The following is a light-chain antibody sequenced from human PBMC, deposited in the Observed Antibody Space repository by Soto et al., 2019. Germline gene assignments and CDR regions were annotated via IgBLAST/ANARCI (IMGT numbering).Light chain of an antibody. CDR2: DAS. CDR3: QQYNSYLQYT. V-gene: IGKV1-5*01. Sequence: DIPMTQSPSTLSASVGDRVTITCRASQSISSWLAWYQQKPGKAPKLLIYDASSLESGVPSRFSGSGSGTEFTLTISSLQPDDFATYYCQQYNSYLQYTFGQGTKLEIK. J-gene: IGKJ2*01. CDR1: QSISSW.